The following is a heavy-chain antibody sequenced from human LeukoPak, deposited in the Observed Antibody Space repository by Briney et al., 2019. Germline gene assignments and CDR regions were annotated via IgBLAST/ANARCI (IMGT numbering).Heavy chain of an antibody. V-gene: IGHV4-39*01. CDR2: IYYSGST. J-gene: IGHJ5*02. D-gene: IGHD3-3*01. Sequence: SETLSLTCTVSGGSISSSSYCWGWIRQPPGKGLEWIGGIYYSGSTYYNPSLKSRVTTSVDTSKNQFSLKLSSVTAADTAVYYCAREVTRYDFWSGYYVGWFDPWGQGTLVTVSS. CDR1: GGSISSSSYC. CDR3: AREVTRYDFWSGYYVGWFDP.